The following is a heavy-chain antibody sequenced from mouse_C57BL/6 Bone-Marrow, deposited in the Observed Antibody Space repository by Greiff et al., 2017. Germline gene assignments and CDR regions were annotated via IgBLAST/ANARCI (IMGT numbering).Heavy chain of an antibody. Sequence: VQLQQSGAELVRPGASVKLSCTASGFNIKDDYMHWVKQRPEQGLEWIGWIDPENGDTEYASKFQGKATITTDTSSNTAYLPLSSLTSEDTAVYYCTPHYYGISYGDWYFDVWGTGTSVTVSS. D-gene: IGHD1-1*01. J-gene: IGHJ1*03. CDR1: GFNIKDDY. CDR3: TPHYYGISYGDWYFDV. CDR2: IDPENGDT. V-gene: IGHV14-4*01.